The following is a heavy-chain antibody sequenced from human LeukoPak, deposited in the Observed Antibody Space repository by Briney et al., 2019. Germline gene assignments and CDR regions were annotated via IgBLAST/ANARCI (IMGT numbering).Heavy chain of an antibody. D-gene: IGHD6-13*01. CDR3: ATSRDRIAAAGRDEFDY. V-gene: IGHV1-24*01. Sequence: ASVKVSCKVSGYTLAESSMHWVRQAPGKGLEWMGGFDPEDGETIYAQKFQGRVTMTRDTSISTAYMELSRLSSDDTAVYYCATSRDRIAAAGRDEFDYWGQGTLVTVSS. CDR2: FDPEDGET. J-gene: IGHJ4*02. CDR1: GYTLAESS.